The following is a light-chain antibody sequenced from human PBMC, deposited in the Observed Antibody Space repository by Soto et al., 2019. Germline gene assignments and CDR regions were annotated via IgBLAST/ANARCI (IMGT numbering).Light chain of an antibody. CDR2: DTS. Sequence: DVQMTQSPSSLSASVGDRVTITCQASHDIGTYLNWYQHKPGKAPKLLIFDTSHFATGVPARFSGSGSDTYFTFTITILRAEDFAADYCRQFDSVPLTFGGGTHVEI. V-gene: IGKV1-33*01. J-gene: IGKJ4*01. CDR1: HDIGTY. CDR3: RQFDSVPLT.